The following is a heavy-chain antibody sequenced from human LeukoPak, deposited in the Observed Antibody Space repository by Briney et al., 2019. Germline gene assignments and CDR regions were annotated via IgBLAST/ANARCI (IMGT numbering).Heavy chain of an antibody. CDR1: GYTFTSYD. Sequence: GASVKVSCKASGYTFTSYDINWVRQATGQGLEWMGWMNPNSGNTGYAQKFQGRVTMTRNTSISTAYMELSSLRSEDTAVYYCARGSILTGYYRPGDDAFDIWGQGTMVTVSS. CDR3: ARGSILTGYYRPGDDAFDI. J-gene: IGHJ3*02. CDR2: MNPNSGNT. D-gene: IGHD3-9*01. V-gene: IGHV1-8*01.